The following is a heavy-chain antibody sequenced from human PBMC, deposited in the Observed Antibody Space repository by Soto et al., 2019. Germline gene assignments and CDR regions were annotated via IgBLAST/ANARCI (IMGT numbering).Heavy chain of an antibody. V-gene: IGHV5-10-1*01. D-gene: IGHD6-13*01. CDR3: ANLQAAAGDNDLTFDY. J-gene: IGHJ4*02. CDR1: GYSFTSYW. CDR2: IDPSDSHT. Sequence: EVQLVQSGAEVKKPGESLRISCNGSGYSFTSYWISWVRQLPGKGLEGMGRIDPSDSHTNYSPSFQGHVTISADKTISTAYLQWSSLKASDTAMYYCANLQAAAGDNDLTFDYWGQGTLVTVSS.